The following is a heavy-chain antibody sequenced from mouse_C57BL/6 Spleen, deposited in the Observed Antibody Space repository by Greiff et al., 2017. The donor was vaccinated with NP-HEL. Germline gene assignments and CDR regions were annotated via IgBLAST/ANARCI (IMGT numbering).Heavy chain of an antibody. CDR1: GYTFTDYE. V-gene: IGHV1-15*01. D-gene: IGHD2-5*01. CDR3: TQRRGYSNYPFAY. J-gene: IGHJ3*01. CDR2: IDPETGGT. Sequence: VQLQQSGAELVRPGASVTLSCKASGYTFTDYEMHWVKQTPVHGLEWIGAIDPETGGTAYNQKFKGKAILTAAKSSSTAYMELRSLASEDSAVYYCTQRRGYSNYPFAYWGQVTLVTVSA.